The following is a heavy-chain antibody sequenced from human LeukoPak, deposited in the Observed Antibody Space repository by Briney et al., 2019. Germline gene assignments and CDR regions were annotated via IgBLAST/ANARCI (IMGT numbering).Heavy chain of an antibody. Sequence: GGSLRLSCAASGFTFSNYWMTWVRQAPGKGLEWVANIEQDGSEKYYVDSVKGRFTISRDNAKNSLYLQMNSLRAEDTAVYHCARDDYGSGSLTYWGQGTLVTVSS. CDR3: ARDDYGSGSLTY. D-gene: IGHD3-10*01. V-gene: IGHV3-7*04. CDR2: IEQDGSEK. CDR1: GFTFSNYW. J-gene: IGHJ4*02.